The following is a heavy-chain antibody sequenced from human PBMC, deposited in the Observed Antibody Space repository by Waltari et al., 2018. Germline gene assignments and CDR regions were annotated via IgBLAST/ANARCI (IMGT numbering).Heavy chain of an antibody. CDR2: ISYDGSNK. V-gene: IGHV3-30-3*01. CDR3: ARDRDIVATTGYMDV. J-gene: IGHJ6*03. CDR1: GFTFSSYA. Sequence: QVQLVESGGGVVQPGRSLRLSCAASGFTFSSYAMHWVRQAPGKGLEWVAVISYDGSNKYYADSVKGRFTISRDNSKNTLYLQMNSLRAEDTAVYYCARDRDIVATTGYMDVWGKGTTVTVSS. D-gene: IGHD5-12*01.